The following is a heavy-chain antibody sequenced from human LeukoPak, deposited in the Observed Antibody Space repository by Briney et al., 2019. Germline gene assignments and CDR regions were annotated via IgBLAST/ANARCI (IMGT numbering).Heavy chain of an antibody. Sequence: GESLRISCQGSGYTFTNYWITWVRQLPGKDLEWMGRIDPSDSYTNYSPSFQGHVTMSVDKATSTAFLQWSSLEASDTAIYYCARAGSSSGYLDGLDVWGQGTMVTVSS. CDR1: GYTFTNYW. D-gene: IGHD3-22*01. J-gene: IGHJ3*01. CDR2: IDPSDSYT. V-gene: IGHV5-10-1*01. CDR3: ARAGSSSGYLDGLDV.